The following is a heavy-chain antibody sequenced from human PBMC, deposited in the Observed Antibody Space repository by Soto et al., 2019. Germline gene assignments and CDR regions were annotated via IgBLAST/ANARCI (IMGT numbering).Heavy chain of an antibody. CDR3: ARDGIGVTIFGVVIQPKYSWFDP. D-gene: IGHD3-3*01. CDR1: GYTFTSYG. CDR2: ISAYNGNT. J-gene: IGHJ5*02. V-gene: IGHV1-18*01. Sequence: ASVKVSCKASGYTFTSYGISWVRQAPGQGLEWMGWISAYNGNTNYAQKLQGRVTMTTDTSTSTAYMELRSLRSDDTAVYYCARDGIGVTIFGVVIQPKYSWFDPSGQGTLVTVS.